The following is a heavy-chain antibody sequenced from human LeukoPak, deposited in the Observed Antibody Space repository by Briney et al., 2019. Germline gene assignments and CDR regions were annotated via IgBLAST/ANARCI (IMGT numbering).Heavy chain of an antibody. CDR2: IYYSGST. J-gene: IGHJ3*02. D-gene: IGHD6-19*01. CDR3: AREVTGTLAFDI. CDR1: GASINSGGYS. V-gene: IGHV4-30-4*07. Sequence: PSQTLSLTCSVSGASINSGGYSWIWIRQPPGKGLERIGHIYYSGSTYYNPSLQSRLIISLDSSRKQISLNLMSVTAADTAVYFCAREVTGTLAFDIWGQGTLVTVSS.